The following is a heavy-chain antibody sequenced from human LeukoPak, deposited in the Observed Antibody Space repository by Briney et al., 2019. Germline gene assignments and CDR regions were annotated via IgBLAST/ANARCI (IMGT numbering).Heavy chain of an antibody. Sequence: GGSLRLSCAASGFTFSSYAMHWVRQTPGKGLEWVAVISYDGSNKYYADSVKGRFAISRDNSKNTLYLQMNSLRAEDTAFYYCVRGPTGYGFFDYWGQGTLVTVSS. CDR1: GFTFSSYA. CDR3: VRGPTGYGFFDY. CDR2: ISYDGSNK. V-gene: IGHV3-30*09. D-gene: IGHD5-12*01. J-gene: IGHJ4*02.